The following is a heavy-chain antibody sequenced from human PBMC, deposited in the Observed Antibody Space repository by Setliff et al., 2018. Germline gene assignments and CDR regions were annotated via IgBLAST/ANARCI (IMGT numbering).Heavy chain of an antibody. J-gene: IGHJ4*01. CDR2: IQNGGNT. CDR3: ARDQYTSGWYGPPESYFDC. Sequence: KTSETLSLTCTVSGDSISRYYWSWIRQPPGKGLEWIGYIQNGGNTKYNPSLGSRITMSVDTSKSQFSLKLSSVTAADTAAYYCARDQYTSGWYGPPESYFDCWGLGILVTVSS. CDR1: GDSISRYY. V-gene: IGHV4-59*01. D-gene: IGHD6-19*01.